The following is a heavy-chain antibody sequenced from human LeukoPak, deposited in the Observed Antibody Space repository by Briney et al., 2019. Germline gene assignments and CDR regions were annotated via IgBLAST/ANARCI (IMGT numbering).Heavy chain of an antibody. Sequence: ASVKVSCKASGYTFTSYDINWVRQATGQGLEWMGWMNPNSGNTGYAQKFQGRVTMTRNTSISTAYMELSSLRSEDTAVYYCARDSWFGEFGNNWFDPWGQGTLVTVSS. V-gene: IGHV1-8*01. CDR1: GYTFTSYD. J-gene: IGHJ5*02. D-gene: IGHD3-10*01. CDR2: MNPNSGNT. CDR3: ARDSWFGEFGNNWFDP.